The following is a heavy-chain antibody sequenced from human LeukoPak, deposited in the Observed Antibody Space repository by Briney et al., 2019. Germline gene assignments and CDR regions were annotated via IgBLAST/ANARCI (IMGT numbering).Heavy chain of an antibody. V-gene: IGHV1-2*02. CDR1: GYTFTDYY. D-gene: IGHD6-19*01. Sequence: ASVKVSCKASGYTFTDYYMHWVRQAPGQGLELMGWINPNSGGTNYAQKFQGRVTMTRDTSISTAYMELSSLRSDDTAVYYCARAPLNGYTSGWYSFDYWGQGTLVTVSS. CDR2: INPNSGGT. CDR3: ARAPLNGYTSGWYSFDY. J-gene: IGHJ4*02.